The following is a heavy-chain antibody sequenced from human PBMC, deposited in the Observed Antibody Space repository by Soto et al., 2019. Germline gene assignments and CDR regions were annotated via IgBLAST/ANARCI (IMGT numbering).Heavy chain of an antibody. V-gene: IGHV3-30-3*01. J-gene: IGHJ2*01. D-gene: IGHD5-18*01. Sequence: GGSLRLSCPASGFTFSSYAMHWVRQAPGKGLEWVAVISYDGSNKYYADSVKGRFTISRDNSKNTLYLQMNSLRAEDTAVYYCARDPLWGTAMVLWYFDLWGRGTLVTVSS. CDR2: ISYDGSNK. CDR3: ARDPLWGTAMVLWYFDL. CDR1: GFTFSSYA.